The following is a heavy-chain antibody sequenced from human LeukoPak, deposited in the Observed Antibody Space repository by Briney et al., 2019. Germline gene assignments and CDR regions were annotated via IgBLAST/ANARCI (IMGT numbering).Heavy chain of an antibody. J-gene: IGHJ4*02. D-gene: IGHD3-9*01. Sequence: GASVKVSCKASGYSFTSYGFNWVRQAPGQGLEWMGWMSAHNGKTNYAHSLQGRVTVTADTSTSTAYMELRSLRSDDTAVYYCARAGKDFPRYFDWLLDYWGQGTLVTVSS. CDR2: MSAHNGKT. V-gene: IGHV1-18*01. CDR3: ARAGKDFPRYFDWLLDY. CDR1: GYSFTSYG.